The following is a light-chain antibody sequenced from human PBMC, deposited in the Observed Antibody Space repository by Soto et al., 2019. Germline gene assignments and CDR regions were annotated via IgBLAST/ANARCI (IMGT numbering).Light chain of an antibody. CDR3: QQYNNWPPYT. J-gene: IGKJ2*01. CDR1: ENVYGN. V-gene: IGKV3-15*01. CDR2: DAS. Sequence: EIVMTQSPATLSVSPGERATLPCRASENVYGNVAWYQQKPGQAPSLLIYDASTRATDIPARFSGSGSGTEFTLTISSLQSEDFAVYYCQQYNNWPPYTLGQGTKVDI.